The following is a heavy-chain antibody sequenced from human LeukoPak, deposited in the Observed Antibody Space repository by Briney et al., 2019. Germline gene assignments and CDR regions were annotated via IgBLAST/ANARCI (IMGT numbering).Heavy chain of an antibody. J-gene: IGHJ4*02. CDR2: INPSSGGT. CDR3: ARGHQLLWFGELLQFC. Sequence: ASVKVSCKASGYTFTSYDINWVRQAPGQGLEWMGWINPSSGGTNYAQKFQGRVTMTRDTSISTAYMELSRLRSDDTAVYYCARGHQLLWFGELLQFCWGQGTLVTVSS. V-gene: IGHV1-2*02. CDR1: GYTFTSYD. D-gene: IGHD3-10*01.